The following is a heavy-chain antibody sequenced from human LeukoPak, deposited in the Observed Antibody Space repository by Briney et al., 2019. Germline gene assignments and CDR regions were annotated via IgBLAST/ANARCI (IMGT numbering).Heavy chain of an antibody. J-gene: IGHJ4*02. D-gene: IGHD6-13*01. Sequence: GGSLRLSCAASGFTFSSYAMHWVRQAPGKGLEWVALISYDGSNKYYADSVKGRFTISRDNSKNTLYLQMNSLRAEDTAVYYCAGLRSSSWYDHFDYWGQGTLVTVSS. CDR3: AGLRSSSWYDHFDY. CDR2: ISYDGSNK. V-gene: IGHV3-30*04. CDR1: GFTFSSYA.